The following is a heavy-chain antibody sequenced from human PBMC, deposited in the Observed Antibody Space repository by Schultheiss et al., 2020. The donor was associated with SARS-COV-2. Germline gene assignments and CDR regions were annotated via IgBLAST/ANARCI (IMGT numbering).Heavy chain of an antibody. CDR2: IAYSGST. CDR3: ALAPGHYGSGSYGY. CDR1: GASISSYY. Sequence: SETLSLTCSVSGASISSYYWSWVRQPPGRGLEWIGYIAYSGSTTYSPSLKGRVTISADSSKNQFSLKLSSVTAADTAVYYCALAPGHYGSGSYGYWGQGTLVTVSS. J-gene: IGHJ4*02. V-gene: IGHV4-59*01. D-gene: IGHD3-10*01.